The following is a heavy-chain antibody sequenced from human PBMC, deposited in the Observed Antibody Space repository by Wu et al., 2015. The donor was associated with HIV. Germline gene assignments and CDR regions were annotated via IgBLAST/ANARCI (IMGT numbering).Heavy chain of an antibody. J-gene: IGHJ4*02. CDR1: GGTFSSYA. V-gene: IGHV1-69*05. CDR2: IIPIFGTA. D-gene: IGHD3-16*02. CDR3: ARDGRRWGVIVRAPDLDY. Sequence: QVQLVQSGAEVKKPGSSVKVSCKASGGTFSSYAISWVRQAPGQGLEWMGGIIPIFGTANYAQKFQGRVTITTDESTSTAYMELSSLRSEDTAVYYCARDGRRWGVIVRAPDLDYWGQGTLVTVSS.